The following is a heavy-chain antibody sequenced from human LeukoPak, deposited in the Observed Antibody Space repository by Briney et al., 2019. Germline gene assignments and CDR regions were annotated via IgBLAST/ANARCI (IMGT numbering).Heavy chain of an antibody. Sequence: GGSLRLSCAASGFSFSSYGMNWVRQAPGMGLDWVAVISYDGTTTYYADSVRGRFTISRDNSKNTLYLQLNSLRAEDTAVYYCARAADIAAPGTPENCFAPWGQGTLVTVSS. D-gene: IGHD6-13*01. CDR2: ISYDGTTT. V-gene: IGHV3-30*03. CDR3: ARAADIAAPGTPENCFAP. J-gene: IGHJ5*02. CDR1: GFSFSSYG.